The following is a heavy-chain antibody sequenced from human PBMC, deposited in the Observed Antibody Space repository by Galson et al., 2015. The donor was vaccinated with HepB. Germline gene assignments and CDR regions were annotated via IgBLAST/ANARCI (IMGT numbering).Heavy chain of an antibody. V-gene: IGHV2-70*04. CDR3: ARWDGSGFFVY. CDR1: GFSLTTSGMR. J-gene: IGHJ4*02. CDR2: IDWDDNK. Sequence: PALVKPTQTLTVTCTFSGFSLTTSGMRVSWIRQPPGKALEWLARIDWDDNKFYSTSLKTRLTISKDTSKNQVVLTMTNMDPVDTATYFCARWDGSGFFVYWGQGTLVTVSS. D-gene: IGHD3-22*01.